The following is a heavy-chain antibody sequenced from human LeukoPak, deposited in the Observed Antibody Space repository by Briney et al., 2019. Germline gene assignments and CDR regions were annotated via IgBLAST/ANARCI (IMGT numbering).Heavy chain of an antibody. CDR1: GGSISSGDYF. V-gene: IGHV4-30-4*01. Sequence: PSETLSLTCTVSGGSISSGDYFWSWIRQPPGKGLEWIGYIYYRGSTYYNPSLKSRVTISVDTSKNQFSLKLSSVTAADTGVYYCARTTRRWFDPWGQGTLVTVSS. CDR3: ARTTRRWFDP. D-gene: IGHD4-11*01. CDR2: IYYRGST. J-gene: IGHJ5*02.